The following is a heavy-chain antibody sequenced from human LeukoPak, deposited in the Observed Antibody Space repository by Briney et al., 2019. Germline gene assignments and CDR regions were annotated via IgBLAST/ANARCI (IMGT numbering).Heavy chain of an antibody. CDR3: LTSGGNFDY. CDR1: GFTFDDYA. J-gene: IGHJ4*02. CDR2: ISWNSGSI. V-gene: IGHV3-9*03. Sequence: GRSLRLSCAASGFTFDDYAMHWVRQAPGKGLEWVSGISWNSGSIGYADSVKGRFTISRDNAKNSLYLQMNSLRAEDMALYYCLTSGGNFDYWGQGTLVTVSS. D-gene: IGHD2-2*01.